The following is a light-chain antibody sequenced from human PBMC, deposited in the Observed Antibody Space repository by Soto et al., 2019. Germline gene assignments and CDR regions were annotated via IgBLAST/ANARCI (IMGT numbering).Light chain of an antibody. CDR1: RDVGSD. V-gene: IGKV1-6*01. CDR2: AAS. CDR3: LQDYGDSWT. J-gene: IGKJ1*01. Sequence: TQMTQSPLSLSASVGEKIIITCRASRDVGSDVSWYQQKPGQAPKLVIYAASNLYTGVPSRFSGRRSGTEFTLTFSSLQPEDFASYYCLQDYGDSWTVGQGTKVEIE.